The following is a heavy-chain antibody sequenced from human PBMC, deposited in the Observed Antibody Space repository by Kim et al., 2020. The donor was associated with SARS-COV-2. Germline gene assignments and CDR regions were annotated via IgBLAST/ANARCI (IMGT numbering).Heavy chain of an antibody. Sequence: SLKRRVTISVDTSKNQFSLKLSSVTAADTAVYYCARELRACSGGSCYDYWGQGTLVTVSS. CDR3: ARELRACSGGSCYDY. V-gene: IGHV4-59*01. J-gene: IGHJ4*02. D-gene: IGHD2-15*01.